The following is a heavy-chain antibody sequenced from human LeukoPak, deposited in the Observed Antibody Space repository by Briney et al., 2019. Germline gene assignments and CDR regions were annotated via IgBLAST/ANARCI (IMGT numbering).Heavy chain of an antibody. V-gene: IGHV3-33*01. Sequence: GGSLRLSCAASGFNFRTYGMHWVRQAPGKGLEWVAVIWYDGRFHYNEDSVKGRFTISRDNAKNSLYLQMNSLRAEDTAVYYCARDPHDILTGYIGGEFDYWGQGTLVTVSS. CDR1: GFNFRTYG. D-gene: IGHD3-9*01. CDR2: IWYDGRFH. J-gene: IGHJ4*02. CDR3: ARDPHDILTGYIGGEFDY.